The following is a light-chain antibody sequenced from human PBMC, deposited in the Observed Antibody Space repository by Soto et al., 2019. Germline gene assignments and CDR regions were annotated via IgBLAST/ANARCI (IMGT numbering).Light chain of an antibody. CDR3: QPRSNWPT. Sequence: EIVLTQSPATLSLSPGERATLSCRASQSVSSYLAWYQQKPGQAPRLLIYDASNRATGIPARFSGSGSGTAFTLTISSLEPEDFAVYYCQPRSNWPTFGPGTKVDIK. CDR2: DAS. J-gene: IGKJ3*01. V-gene: IGKV3-11*01. CDR1: QSVSSY.